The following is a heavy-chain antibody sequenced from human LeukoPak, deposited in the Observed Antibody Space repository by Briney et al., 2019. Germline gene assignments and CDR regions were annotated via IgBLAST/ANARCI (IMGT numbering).Heavy chain of an antibody. CDR2: ISWNSGSI. CDR1: GFTFDDYA. CDR3: AKDGGIVGAT. Sequence: GRSLRLSCAASGFTFDDYAMHWVRQAPGKGLEWVSGISWNSGSIGYADSVKGRFTISRDNAKNSLYLQMNSLRAEDTALYYCAKDGGIVGATWGQGTLVTVSS. D-gene: IGHD1-26*01. J-gene: IGHJ4*02. V-gene: IGHV3-9*01.